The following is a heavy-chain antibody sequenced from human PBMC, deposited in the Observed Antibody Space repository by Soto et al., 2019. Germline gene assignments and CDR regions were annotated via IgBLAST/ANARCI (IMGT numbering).Heavy chain of an antibody. Sequence: GGSLRLSCAAPGLTFGRYAMHWVGQAPGKGLEWVAVISYDGSNKYYADSVKGRFTISRDNSKNTLYLQMNSLRAEGTAVYYCARDRYCTNGVCSYYFDYWGQGT. J-gene: IGHJ4*02. D-gene: IGHD2-8*01. CDR1: GLTFGRYA. V-gene: IGHV3-30-3*01. CDR2: ISYDGSNK. CDR3: ARDRYCTNGVCSYYFDY.